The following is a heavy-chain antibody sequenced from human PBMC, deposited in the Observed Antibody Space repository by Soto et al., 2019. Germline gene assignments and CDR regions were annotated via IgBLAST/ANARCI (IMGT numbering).Heavy chain of an antibody. CDR1: GFSFSSYA. J-gene: IGHJ4*02. Sequence: GGSLRLSCAASGFSFSSYAMSWVRQAPGQGLEWVSAISGSGGSTYYADSVKGRFTISRDNSKNTLYVQMNKLRAEDMAVYYCATPLRDCTSTSCYILFDYWGQGTLVTVSS. CDR2: ISGSGGST. CDR3: ATPLRDCTSTSCYILFDY. D-gene: IGHD2-2*01. V-gene: IGHV3-23*01.